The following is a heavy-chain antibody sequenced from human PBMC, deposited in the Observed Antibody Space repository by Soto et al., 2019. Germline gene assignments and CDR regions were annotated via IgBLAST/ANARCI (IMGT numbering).Heavy chain of an antibody. CDR3: AKGPSGGKGFYFDY. Sequence: GGSLRLSCAASGFTFSSYAMNRVRLAPGKGHKWVSSISGSGSGTYYADSVKGRFTISRDNSKNTLYLQVNSLTAEVTFLYFCAKGPSGGKGFYFDYWGQGALVTVSS. J-gene: IGHJ4*02. CDR2: ISGSGSGT. D-gene: IGHD2-15*01. CDR1: GFTFSSYA. V-gene: IGHV3-23*01.